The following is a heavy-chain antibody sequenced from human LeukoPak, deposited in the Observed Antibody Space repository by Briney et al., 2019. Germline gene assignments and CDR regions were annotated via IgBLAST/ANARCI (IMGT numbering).Heavy chain of an antibody. D-gene: IGHD3-22*01. CDR2: ISAYNGNT. CDR3: ARDERAGSSGYSFFDY. J-gene: IGHJ4*02. Sequence: GASVRVSCKASGYTFSIYGFSWVRQAPGQGLEWMGWISAYNGNTNYAQKFQGRVTMTTDTSTSTAHMELRSLTSDDTAVYYCARDERAGSSGYSFFDYWGQGTLVTVSS. CDR1: GYTFSIYG. V-gene: IGHV1-18*01.